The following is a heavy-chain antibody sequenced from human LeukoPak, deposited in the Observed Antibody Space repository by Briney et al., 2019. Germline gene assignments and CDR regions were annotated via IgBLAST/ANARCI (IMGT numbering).Heavy chain of an antibody. D-gene: IGHD3-9*01. CDR3: ARDGDPYYDILTGYSEKYYFDY. CDR1: GFTFSDYY. V-gene: IGHV3-11*06. Sequence: GGSLRLSCAASGFTFSDYYMNWIRQAPGKGLEWVSYISSSSSYTNYADSVKGRFTISRDNAKNSLYLQMNSLRAEDTAVYYCARDGDPYYDILTGYSEKYYFDYWGQGTLVTVSS. CDR2: ISSSSSYT. J-gene: IGHJ4*02.